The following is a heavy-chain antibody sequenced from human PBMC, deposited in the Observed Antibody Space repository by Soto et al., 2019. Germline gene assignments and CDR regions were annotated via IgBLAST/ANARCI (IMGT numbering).Heavy chain of an antibody. CDR3: ARMINRTPYYYGMDV. CDR2: IIPILGIA. Sequence: QVQLVQSGAEVKKPGSSVKVSCKASGGTFSSYTISWVRQAPGQGLEWMGRIIPILGIANYAQKFQGRVTITADKSPSTAYMELSSLRSEDTAVYYCARMINRTPYYYGMDVWGQGTTVTVSS. D-gene: IGHD3-22*01. V-gene: IGHV1-69*02. CDR1: GGTFSSYT. J-gene: IGHJ6*02.